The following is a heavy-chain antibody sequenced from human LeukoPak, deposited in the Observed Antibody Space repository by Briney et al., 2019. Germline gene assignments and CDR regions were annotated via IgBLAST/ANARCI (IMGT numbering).Heavy chain of an antibody. Sequence: SETLSLTCTVSGGSISSYYWSWIRQPAGKGLEWIGRIYTSGSTNYNPSLKSRVTISVDTSKNQFSLKLSSVTAADTAVYYCARDTYYYDSSGYLDAFDIWGQGTMVTVSS. D-gene: IGHD3-22*01. V-gene: IGHV4-4*07. J-gene: IGHJ3*02. CDR2: IYTSGST. CDR1: GGSISSYY. CDR3: ARDTYYYDSSGYLDAFDI.